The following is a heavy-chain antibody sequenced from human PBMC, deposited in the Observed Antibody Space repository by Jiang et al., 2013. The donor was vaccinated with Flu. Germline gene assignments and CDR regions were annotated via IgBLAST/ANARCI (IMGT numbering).Heavy chain of an antibody. CDR2: INPSSGGT. CDR3: AKIGVDTGRGFGY. V-gene: IGHV1-2*02. D-gene: IGHD5-18*01. CDR1: GYTFTDYF. Sequence: QSGAEVKKPGASVKVSCKASGYTFTDYFIHWVRQAPGQGLEWMGWINPSSGGTSFPQKFQGRVTMTRDTSISTAYMEVSSLTSDDTAVYYCAKIGVDTGRGFGYWGQGPCSPSP. J-gene: IGHJ4*02.